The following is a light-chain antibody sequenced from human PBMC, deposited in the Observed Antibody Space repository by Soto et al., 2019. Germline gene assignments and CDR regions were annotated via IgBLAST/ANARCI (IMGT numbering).Light chain of an antibody. Sequence: QSVLTQPPSVSAAPGQTVTISCSGSSSNIGSNYVSWYQQLPGTAPKLLIYDNGKRPSGIPDRFSVSQSGTSATLGITGLQTGDEADYYCGTWDNSLSAVFGGGTQLTVL. J-gene: IGLJ2*01. CDR1: SSNIGSNY. CDR2: DNG. V-gene: IGLV1-51*01. CDR3: GTWDNSLSAV.